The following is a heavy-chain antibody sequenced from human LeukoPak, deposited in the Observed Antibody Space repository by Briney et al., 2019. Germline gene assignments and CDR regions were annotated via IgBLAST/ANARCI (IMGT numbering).Heavy chain of an antibody. D-gene: IGHD6-19*01. CDR2: ISAYNGNT. CDR3: ARAVSGIAVAGTGFLHYYYGMDV. J-gene: IGHJ6*02. Sequence: ASVKVSCKASGYTFTSYGISWVRQAPGQGLEWMGWISAYNGNTNYAQKLQGRVTMTTDTSTSTAYMELRSLRSDDTAVYYCARAVSGIAVAGTGFLHYYYGMDVWGQGTTVTVSS. CDR1: GYTFTSYG. V-gene: IGHV1-18*01.